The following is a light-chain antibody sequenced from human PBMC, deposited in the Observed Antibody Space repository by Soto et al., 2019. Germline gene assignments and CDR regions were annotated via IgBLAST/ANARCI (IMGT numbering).Light chain of an antibody. J-gene: IGKJ2*01. Sequence: EIVMTQSPASLSVSPGERATLSCRASQSVSSSLAWYQQKPGQAPRLLIYGASTRATGIPARFIGSGSGTEFTLTISSLQSEDFAVYYCQQYHNWPYTFGQGTKLEV. CDR2: GAS. CDR1: QSVSSS. CDR3: QQYHNWPYT. V-gene: IGKV3-15*01.